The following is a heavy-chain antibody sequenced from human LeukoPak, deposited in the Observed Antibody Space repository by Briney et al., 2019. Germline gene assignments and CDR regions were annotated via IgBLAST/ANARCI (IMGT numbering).Heavy chain of an antibody. CDR1: GYTFTGYY. V-gene: IGHV1-2*06. CDR3: ARVRLSSSGWYGRGSFDY. CDR2: INPNSGGT. Sequence: AASVTVSCKASGYTFTGYYMHWVRQAPGQGLEWMGRINPNSGGTNYAQKFQGRVTMTRDTSISTAYMELSRLRSDDTAVYYCARVRLSSSGWYGRGSFDYWGQGTLVTVSS. D-gene: IGHD6-19*01. J-gene: IGHJ4*02.